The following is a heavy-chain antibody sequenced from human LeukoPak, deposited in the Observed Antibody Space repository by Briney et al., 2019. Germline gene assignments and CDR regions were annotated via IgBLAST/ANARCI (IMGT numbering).Heavy chain of an antibody. CDR3: AAERISS. D-gene: IGHD3-10*01. V-gene: IGHV3-11*04. Sequence: GGSLRLSCAASGFTFSDYYMSWIRQAPGKGLEWVAYISSGSMTITYADSVKGRFTISRDNAKNSVYLQMTYLRAEDTAVYFCAAERISSWGKGTTVTVSS. J-gene: IGHJ6*03. CDR1: GFTFSDYY. CDR2: ISSGSMTI.